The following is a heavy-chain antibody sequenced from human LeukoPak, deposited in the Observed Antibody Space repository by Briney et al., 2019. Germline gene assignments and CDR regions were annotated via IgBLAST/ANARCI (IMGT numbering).Heavy chain of an antibody. CDR1: GFTFSSYA. V-gene: IGHV3-23*01. D-gene: IGHD6-13*01. CDR3: AKSPSAAGTLNYFDY. Sequence: GGSLRLSCAASGFTFSSYAMSWVRQAPGKGLEWVSAISGSGGSTYYADSVKGRFTISRDNSKNTLYLQTNSLRAEDTAVYYCAKSPSAAGTLNYFDYWGQGTLVTVSS. CDR2: ISGSGGST. J-gene: IGHJ4*02.